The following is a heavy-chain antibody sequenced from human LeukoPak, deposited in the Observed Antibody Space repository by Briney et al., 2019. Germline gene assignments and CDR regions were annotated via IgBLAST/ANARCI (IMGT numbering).Heavy chain of an antibody. J-gene: IGHJ4*02. CDR2: IDSGGRTT. Sequence: GGSLRLSCSASGFTFSPFSYFAMSWVRQAPGKGLEWVSRIDSGGRTTSYSDSVKGRFTISRDNAKNALYLQMNSLRAEDTAVYYCAKEWDTSTWSFFDYWGQGTPVTVSS. V-gene: IGHV3-23*01. D-gene: IGHD6-13*01. CDR1: GFTFSPFSYFA. CDR3: AKEWDTSTWSFFDY.